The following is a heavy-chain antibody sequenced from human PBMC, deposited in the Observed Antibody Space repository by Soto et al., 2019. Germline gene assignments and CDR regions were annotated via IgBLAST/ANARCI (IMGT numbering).Heavy chain of an antibody. D-gene: IGHD3-16*01. CDR2: TYYRYKWYN. Sequence: RGLEWLGRTYYRYKWYNDYAVSVKSRINVTPDTSKNQFSLHLNSVTPEDTAVYYCAREFLYYERGDSEFDSWGQGDVLTISS. J-gene: IGHJ4*02. V-gene: IGHV6-1*01. CDR3: AREFLYYERGDSEFDS.